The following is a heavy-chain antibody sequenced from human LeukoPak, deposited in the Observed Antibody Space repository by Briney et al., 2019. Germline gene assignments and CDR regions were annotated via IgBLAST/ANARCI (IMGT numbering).Heavy chain of an antibody. CDR2: INPNSGGT. Sequence: ASVKVSCKASGYTFTCYYMHWVRQAPGQGLEWMGWINPNSGGTNYAQKFQGRVTMTRDTSISTAYMELSRLRSDDTAVYYCATSKYYYDSSAHWRYWGQGTLVTVSS. J-gene: IGHJ4*02. V-gene: IGHV1-2*02. CDR1: GYTFTCYY. D-gene: IGHD3-22*01. CDR3: ATSKYYYDSSAHWRY.